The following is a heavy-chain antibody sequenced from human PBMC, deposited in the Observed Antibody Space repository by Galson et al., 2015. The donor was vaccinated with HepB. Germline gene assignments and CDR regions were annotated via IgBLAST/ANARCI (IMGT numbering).Heavy chain of an antibody. D-gene: IGHD3-9*01. CDR3: ARDDALLRYFDWLENYYYGMDV. CDR2: ISSSSSYI. J-gene: IGHJ6*02. CDR1: GSTFSSYS. Sequence: SLRLSCAASGSTFSSYSMNWVRQAPGKGLEWVSSISSSSSYIYYADSVKGRFTTSRDNAKNSLYLQMNSLRAEDTAVYYCARDDALLRYFDWLENYYYGMDVWGQGTTVTVSS. V-gene: IGHV3-21*01.